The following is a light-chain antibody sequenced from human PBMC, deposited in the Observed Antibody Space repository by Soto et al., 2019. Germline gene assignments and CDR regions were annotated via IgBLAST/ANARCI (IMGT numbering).Light chain of an antibody. J-gene: IGKJ1*01. CDR3: QQSFSSRWT. V-gene: IGKV1-39*01. CDR2: SSS. CDR1: QNIDDY. Sequence: DIQMTQSPSTLSASVGDRVTITCRASQNIDDYLAWYQQKPGKAPKLLIYSSSTLQSGVPSRFSGSGSGTDFTLTISSLQPEDFATYYCQQSFSSRWTFGQGTKVDIK.